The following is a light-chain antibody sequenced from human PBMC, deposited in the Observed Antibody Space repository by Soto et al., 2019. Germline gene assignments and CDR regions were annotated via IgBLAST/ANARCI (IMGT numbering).Light chain of an antibody. CDR2: LGS. J-gene: IGKJ1*01. CDR3: QHYGTSPGT. Sequence: VMTQSPLSLPVTPGEPASISCRSSQSLLHTDGYNYLNWYLQKPGQSPQLLIYLGSTLAPRATGIPDRFSGSGSGTDFTLTISRLEPEDFAMYHCQHYGTSPGTFGQGTRVEIK. CDR1: QSLLHTDGYNY. V-gene: IGKV2-28*01.